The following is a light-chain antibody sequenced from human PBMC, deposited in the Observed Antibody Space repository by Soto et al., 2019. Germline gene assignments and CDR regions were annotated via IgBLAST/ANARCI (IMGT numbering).Light chain of an antibody. CDR3: NSYTSSSTVV. V-gene: IGLV2-14*01. CDR1: SSDVGGYKY. Sequence: QSVLTQPASVSGSPGQSITISCTGTSSDVGGYKYVSWYQQHPGKAPKLMIYEVSNRPSGVSDRFSGSKSGNTASLAISGLQPEDEADYYCNSYTSSSTVVFGGGTKVTVL. CDR2: EVS. J-gene: IGLJ2*01.